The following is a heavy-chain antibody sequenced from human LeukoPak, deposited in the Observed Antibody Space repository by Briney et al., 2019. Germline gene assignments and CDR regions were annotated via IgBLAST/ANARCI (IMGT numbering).Heavy chain of an antibody. V-gene: IGHV4-34*01. CDR3: ARGRPYDSRGYPPYFDY. J-gene: IGHJ4*02. CDR2: INHSGST. D-gene: IGHD3-22*01. CDR1: GGSFSGYY. Sequence: SETLSLTCAVYGGSFSGYYWSWIRQPPGKGLEWIGEINHSGSTNYNPSLKSRVTISVDTSKNQFSLKLSSVTAADTAVYYCARGRPYDSRGYPPYFDYWGQGTLVTVSS.